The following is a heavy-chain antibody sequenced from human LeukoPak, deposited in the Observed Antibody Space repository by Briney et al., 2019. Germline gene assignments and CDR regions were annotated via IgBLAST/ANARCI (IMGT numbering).Heavy chain of an antibody. Sequence: SVEVSCKASGGTFSSYAISWVRQAPGQGLEWMGGIIPIFGTANYAQKFQGRVTITADKSTSTAYMELSSLRSEDTAVYYCASPKRPTYSVYYYMDVWGKGTTVTVSS. V-gene: IGHV1-69*06. J-gene: IGHJ6*03. CDR2: IIPIFGTA. CDR3: ASPKRPTYSVYYYMDV. CDR1: GGTFSSYA. D-gene: IGHD2/OR15-2a*01.